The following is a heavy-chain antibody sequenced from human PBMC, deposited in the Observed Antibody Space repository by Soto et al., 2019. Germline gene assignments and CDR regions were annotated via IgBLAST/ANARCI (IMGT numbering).Heavy chain of an antibody. Sequence: HPGGSLRLSCAASGFTFSSYSMNWVRQAPGKGLEWVSYISSSSNTIYNADSVKGRFTISRDNAKNSLYLQMNSLRDEDTAVYYCEREVAAPQDYYYGMDVWGQGTTVTVSS. D-gene: IGHD6-6*01. V-gene: IGHV3-48*02. J-gene: IGHJ6*02. CDR3: EREVAAPQDYYYGMDV. CDR2: ISSSSNTI. CDR1: GFTFSSYS.